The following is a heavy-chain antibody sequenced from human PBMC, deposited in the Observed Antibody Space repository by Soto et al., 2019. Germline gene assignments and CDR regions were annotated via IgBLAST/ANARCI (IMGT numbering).Heavy chain of an antibody. D-gene: IGHD2-2*01. CDR3: ARDVFLLPLAVPAADAFDI. V-gene: IGHV1-69*01. CDR1: GGTFSSYA. CDR2: IIPIFGTA. J-gene: IGHJ3*02. Sequence: QVQLVQSGAEVKKPGSSVKVSCKASGGTFSSYAISWVRQAPGQGLEWMGGIIPIFGTANYAQKFQGRVTITADESTSTAYMELSSLRSEDTAVYYCARDVFLLPLAVPAADAFDIWGQGTMVTVSS.